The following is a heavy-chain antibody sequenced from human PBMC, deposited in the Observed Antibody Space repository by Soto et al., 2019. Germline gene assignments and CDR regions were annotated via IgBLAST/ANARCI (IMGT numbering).Heavy chain of an antibody. J-gene: IGHJ3*02. CDR2: VSWNSGTI. CDR1: GFAFDDYA. CDR3: AKVLTRSTTLMGAFDI. Sequence: EVQLVESGGGLVQPGRSLRLSCTASGFAFDDYAMHWVRQAPGKGLEWVSVVSWNSGTIAYADSVKGRFTISRDNAKNSLYLQMNSLRAEDTALYYCAKVLTRSTTLMGAFDIWGQGTMVTVSS. D-gene: IGHD4-4*01. V-gene: IGHV3-9*01.